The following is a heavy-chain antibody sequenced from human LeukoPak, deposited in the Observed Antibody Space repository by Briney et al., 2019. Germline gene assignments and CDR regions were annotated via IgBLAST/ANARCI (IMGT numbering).Heavy chain of an antibody. CDR2: ISAGGGYT. D-gene: IGHD3-3*01. CDR1: GFTFSIYA. J-gene: IGHJ4*02. Sequence: GGSLRLSCAASGFTFSIYAMSWVRQAPGKGLEWVSGISAGGGYTYYADSVKGRFTISTDSAKNTLYLQMNSLRAGDTAVYYCAKDRGARFLKQYYFDYWGQGTLVTVSS. CDR3: AKDRGARFLKQYYFDY. V-gene: IGHV3-23*01.